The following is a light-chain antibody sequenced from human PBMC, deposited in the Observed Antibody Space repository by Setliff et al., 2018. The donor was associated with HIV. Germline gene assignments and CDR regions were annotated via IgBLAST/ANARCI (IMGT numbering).Light chain of an antibody. J-gene: IGLJ1*01. CDR3: TSYAGNNNYV. CDR2: EVS. Sequence: QSALAQPASVSGSPGQSVTISCTGTSSDVGTYNFVSWYRQHPGKAPKLMIYEVSKRPSGVPDRFSGSKSGNTASLTVSGLQAEDEADYYCTSYAGNNNYVFGTGTKVTVL. V-gene: IGLV2-8*01. CDR1: SSDVGTYNF.